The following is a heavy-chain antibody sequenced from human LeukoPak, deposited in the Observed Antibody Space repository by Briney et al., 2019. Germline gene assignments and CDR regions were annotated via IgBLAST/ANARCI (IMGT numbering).Heavy chain of an antibody. D-gene: IGHD6-19*01. CDR3: ARAEQWLSRFDY. CDR2: IIPIFGTA. J-gene: IGHJ4*02. Sequence: SVSLSCKASGGTFSSYAISWVRQAPGQGLEWMGGIIPIFGTANYARKFQGRVTITADESTSTAYMELSSLRSEDTAVYYCARAEQWLSRFDYWGQGTLVTVSS. CDR1: GGTFSSYA. V-gene: IGHV1-69*13.